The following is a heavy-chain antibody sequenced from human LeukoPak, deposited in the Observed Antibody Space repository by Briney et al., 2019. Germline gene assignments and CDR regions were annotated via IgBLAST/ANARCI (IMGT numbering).Heavy chain of an antibody. D-gene: IGHD3-22*01. V-gene: IGHV3-23*01. Sequence: WGSLSLTCAASGFTFSSYAMSWVRQSPGKGLEWVSAISGSGGNTYYADSVKGRCTISRDNTKKSLFLHMNSLRAEDTAVYYCARGMSATSGYLELEYWGQGTLVTVST. J-gene: IGHJ4*02. CDR3: ARGMSATSGYLELEY. CDR1: GFTFSSYA. CDR2: ISGSGGNT.